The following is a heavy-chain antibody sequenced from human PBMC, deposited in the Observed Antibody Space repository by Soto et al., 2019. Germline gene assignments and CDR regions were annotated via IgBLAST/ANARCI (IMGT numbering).Heavy chain of an antibody. CDR3: ARRAGATTQYYYYGMDV. V-gene: IGHV5-10-1*03. J-gene: IGHJ6*02. D-gene: IGHD1-26*01. CDR1: GYSFTSYW. Sequence: EVQLVQSGAEVKKPGESLRISCKGSGYSFTSYWISWLRQMPGKGLEWMGRIDPSDSYTNYSPSFQGHVTISADKSISTAYLQWSSLKASDTAMYYCARRAGATTQYYYYGMDVWGQGTTVTVSS. CDR2: IDPSDSYT.